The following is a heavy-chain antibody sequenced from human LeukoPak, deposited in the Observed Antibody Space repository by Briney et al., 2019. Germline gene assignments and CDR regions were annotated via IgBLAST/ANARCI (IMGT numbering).Heavy chain of an antibody. CDR1: GDSVSTNSAA. D-gene: IGHD3-22*01. V-gene: IGHV6-1*01. Sequence: SQTLSLTCAISGDSVSTNSAAWNWIRQSPSRGLEWLGRTYYRSKWHNDYAVSVKSRIIINPDTSKNQFSLQLNSVTPEDTAMYYCASSFTSGYSSAFDIWGQGTMVTVSS. J-gene: IGHJ3*02. CDR3: ASSFTSGYSSAFDI. CDR2: TYYRSKWHN.